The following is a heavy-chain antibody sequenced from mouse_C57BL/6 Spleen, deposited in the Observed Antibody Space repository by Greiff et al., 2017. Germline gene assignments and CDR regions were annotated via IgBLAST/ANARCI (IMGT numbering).Heavy chain of an antibody. CDR3: ARDGYGNLFGY. V-gene: IGHV5-4*01. CDR2: ISDGGSYT. D-gene: IGHD2-1*01. CDR1: GFTFSSYA. Sequence: EVQVVESGGGLVKPGGSLKLSCAASGFTFSSYAMSWVRQTPEKRLEWVATISDGGSYTYYPDNVKGRFTISRDNAKNNLYLQMSHLKSEDTAMYYCARDGYGNLFGYWGQGTTLTVSS. J-gene: IGHJ2*01.